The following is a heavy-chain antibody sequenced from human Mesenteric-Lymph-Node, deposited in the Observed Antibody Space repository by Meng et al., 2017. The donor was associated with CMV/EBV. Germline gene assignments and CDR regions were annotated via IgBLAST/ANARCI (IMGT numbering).Heavy chain of an antibody. CDR2: IYWNDDK. CDR3: AHSPSQLLVVSWFDP. Sequence: SGPTLAKPTQTLTLTCTFSGFSLSTSGVGVGWIRQPPGKALEWLALIYWNDDKRYSPSLKSRLTITKDTSKNQVVLTMTNMDPVDTATYYCAHSPSQLLVVSWFDPWGQGTLVTVSS. CDR1: GFSLSTSGVG. D-gene: IGHD2-2*01. J-gene: IGHJ5*02. V-gene: IGHV2-5*01.